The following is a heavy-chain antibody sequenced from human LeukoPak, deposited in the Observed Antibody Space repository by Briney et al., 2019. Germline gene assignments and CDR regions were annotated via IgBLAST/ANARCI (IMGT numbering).Heavy chain of an antibody. CDR1: GFTFSAYN. J-gene: IGHJ6*03. CDR3: ARDPYSGGYGAYYYYYMDV. V-gene: IGHV3-21*01. Sequence: PGGSLRLSCAASGFTFSAYNMNWVRRTPGRGLEWVSSITTSSSYMFYADSVRGRFTISRDNAENSLYLQMNSLRDEDTAVYYCARDPYSGGYGAYYYYYMDVWGKGTTVTVSS. D-gene: IGHD6-19*01. CDR2: ITTSSSYM.